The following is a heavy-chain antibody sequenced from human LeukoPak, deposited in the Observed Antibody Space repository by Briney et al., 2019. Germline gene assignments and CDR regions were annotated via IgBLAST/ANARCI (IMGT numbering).Heavy chain of an antibody. D-gene: IGHD1-26*01. CDR3: ARMGIVGAANWFDP. Sequence: GGSLRLSCAASGFTVSSNYMSWVRQAPGKGLEWVSVIYSGGSTYYADSVKGRFTISRDNSKSTLYLQMNSLRAEDTAVYYCARMGIVGAANWFDPWGQGTLVTVSS. CDR2: IYSGGST. V-gene: IGHV3-53*01. J-gene: IGHJ5*02. CDR1: GFTVSSNY.